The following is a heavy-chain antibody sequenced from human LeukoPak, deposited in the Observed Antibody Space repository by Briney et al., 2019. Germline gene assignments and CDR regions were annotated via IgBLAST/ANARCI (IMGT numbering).Heavy chain of an antibody. CDR2: IYHSGST. Sequence: PSETLSLTCTVSGGSISSGGYYWSWIRQPPGKGLEWIGYIYHSGSTYYNPSLKSRVTISVDRSKNQFSLKLSSVTAADTAVYYCARQQLPYYGDYGMDVWGQGTTVTVSS. J-gene: IGHJ6*02. CDR1: GGSISSGGYY. V-gene: IGHV4-30-2*01. D-gene: IGHD4-17*01. CDR3: ARQQLPYYGDYGMDV.